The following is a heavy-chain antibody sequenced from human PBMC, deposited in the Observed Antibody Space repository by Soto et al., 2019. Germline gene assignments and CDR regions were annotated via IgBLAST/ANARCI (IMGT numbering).Heavy chain of an antibody. Sequence: PXETLSLTCTVSGGSISSYYWSWIRQPPGKGLDWIGYIYYSGSTNYNPSLKSRVTISVDTSKNQFSLKLSSVTAADTAVYYCARGGGSYWSYYYGMDVWGQGSTVTVSS. CDR1: GGSISSYY. D-gene: IGHD1-26*01. J-gene: IGHJ6*02. V-gene: IGHV4-59*01. CDR3: ARGGGSYWSYYYGMDV. CDR2: IYYSGST.